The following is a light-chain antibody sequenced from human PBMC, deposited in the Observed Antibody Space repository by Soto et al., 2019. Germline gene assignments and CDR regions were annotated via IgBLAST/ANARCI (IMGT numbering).Light chain of an antibody. CDR2: VVT. Sequence: QSVLTHPRSVSGSPGQSVTISCTGTSIDVGDSDFVSWYQQHPGKAPKLMIYVVTKRPSGVPDRFSGSKSGNTASLTISGLQDEDEADYYCSSFAATHTYIFGTGTKVTVL. J-gene: IGLJ1*01. CDR3: SSFAATHTYI. V-gene: IGLV2-11*01. CDR1: SIDVGDSDF.